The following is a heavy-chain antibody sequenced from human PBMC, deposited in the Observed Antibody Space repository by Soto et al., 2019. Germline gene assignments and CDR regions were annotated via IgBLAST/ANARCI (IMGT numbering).Heavy chain of an antibody. J-gene: IGHJ4*02. V-gene: IGHV4-59*01. CDR3: ARGRTRYYFEY. CDR1: GGSISSSF. CDR2: IYDSGNT. Sequence: SETLSLTCTVSGGSISSSFWSCVRQPPGKGLEWFGYIYDSGNTNYNPSLKSRVSISIDTSKNQFSLKLSSVTAADTAVYYCARGRTRYYFEYWGQGTMVTVSS.